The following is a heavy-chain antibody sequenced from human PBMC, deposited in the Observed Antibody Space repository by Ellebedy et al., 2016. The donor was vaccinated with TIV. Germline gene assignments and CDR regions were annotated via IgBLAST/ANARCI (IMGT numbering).Heavy chain of an antibody. CDR2: IYWDDDV. CDR1: NFSLTTGGVG. J-gene: IGHJ4*02. D-gene: IGHD3-22*01. Sequence: SGPTLVXPTQTLTLTCTVSNFSLTTGGVGVAWIRQPPGKALQWLAVIYWDDDVRSSPSVKTRVSITKDTSKNQVVLTMTTMDPADTGTYFCARVSREYDKSGYYYSRVFDYWGQGALVTVSS. V-gene: IGHV2-5*02. CDR3: ARVSREYDKSGYYYSRVFDY.